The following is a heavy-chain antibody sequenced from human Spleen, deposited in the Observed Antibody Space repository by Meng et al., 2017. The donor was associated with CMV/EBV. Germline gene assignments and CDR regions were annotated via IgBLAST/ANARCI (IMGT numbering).Heavy chain of an antibody. CDR1: GGSFNGYY. V-gene: IGHV4-34*01. CDR2: INHTGSV. CDR3: ARDDDFGTDMDV. J-gene: IGHJ6*02. D-gene: IGHD3-16*01. Sequence: GSLRLSCAVYGGSFNGYYWSWIRQTPGEGLEWIGEINHTGSVNYNPSVKSRVTMSVDSSKNQFSLKLTSVTAADTAVYYCARDDDFGTDMDVWGQGTTVTVSS.